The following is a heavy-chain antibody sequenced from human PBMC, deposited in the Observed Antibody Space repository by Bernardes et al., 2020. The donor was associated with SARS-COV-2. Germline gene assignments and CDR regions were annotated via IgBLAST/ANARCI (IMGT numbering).Heavy chain of an antibody. CDR1: GFTFSSYS. CDR3: ARAGGGELLYYYYYYGMDV. CDR2: ISSSSSYI. J-gene: IGHJ6*02. V-gene: IGHV3-21*01. D-gene: IGHD1-26*01. Sequence: GGSLRLSCAASGFTFSSYSMNWVRQAPGKGLEWVSSISSSSSYIYYADSVKGRFTISRDNAKNSLYLQMNSLRAEDTAVYYCARAGGGELLYYYYYYGMDVWGQGTTVTVSS.